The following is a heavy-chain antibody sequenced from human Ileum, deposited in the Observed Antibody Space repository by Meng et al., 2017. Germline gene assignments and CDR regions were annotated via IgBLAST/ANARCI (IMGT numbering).Heavy chain of an antibody. D-gene: IGHD3/OR15-3a*01. V-gene: IGHV4-31*03. CDR2: IFYSGST. Sequence: QVRLTESGPALVKPSLTLSPAGISSVGSISSVGYYWGWIRQHPGKGLEWIGYIFYSGSTYYNSSLKSRINISVDTSKNQFSLKVSSVTAADTAMYYCARVRRGLGLRFDPWGQGTLVTVSS. CDR3: ARVRRGLGLRFDP. CDR1: VGSISSVGYY. J-gene: IGHJ5*02.